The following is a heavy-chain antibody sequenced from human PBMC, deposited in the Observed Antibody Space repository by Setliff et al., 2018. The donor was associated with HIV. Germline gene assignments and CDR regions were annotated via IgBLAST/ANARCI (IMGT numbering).Heavy chain of an antibody. Sequence: PSETLSLTCAVYGGSFTSYYWTWIRQAPGKDLEWIGEINHNGGTNYNPSLKSRVTISVDTSRNQFSLRLTSVTAADTAVYFCAREPDYWSQGTLVTVSS. J-gene: IGHJ4*02. CDR3: AREPDY. V-gene: IGHV4-34*01. CDR1: GGSFTSYY. CDR2: INHNGGT.